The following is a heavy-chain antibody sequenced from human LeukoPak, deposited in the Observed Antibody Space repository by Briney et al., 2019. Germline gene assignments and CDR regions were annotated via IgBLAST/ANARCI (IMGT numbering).Heavy chain of an antibody. J-gene: IGHJ4*02. D-gene: IGHD6-13*01. Sequence: GGSLRLSCAASGFNVSSKYMSWVRQAPGKGPEWVSVIYNGGSANYADSVKGRFTISRDNSKNKVYLQMNSLRVEDTAVYYCAREASYSGSWWYFDHWGQGTLVTVSS. V-gene: IGHV3-66*01. CDR2: IYNGGSA. CDR3: AREASYSGSWWYFDH. CDR1: GFNVSSKY.